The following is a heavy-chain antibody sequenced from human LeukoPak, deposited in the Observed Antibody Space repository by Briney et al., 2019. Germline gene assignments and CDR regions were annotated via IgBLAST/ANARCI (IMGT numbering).Heavy chain of an antibody. CDR2: IRGKTHSYAT. D-gene: IGHD6-13*01. CDR3: SIAYSNYDY. Sequence: GGSLRLSCAASGFTFSGSVIHWVRQASGNGLEWVGRIRGKTHSYATAYAASVKGRFTISRDDSKNTAYLQMNSLKTEDTAVYYCSIAYSNYDYWGQGTLVTVSP. V-gene: IGHV3-73*01. CDR1: GFTFSGSV. J-gene: IGHJ4*02.